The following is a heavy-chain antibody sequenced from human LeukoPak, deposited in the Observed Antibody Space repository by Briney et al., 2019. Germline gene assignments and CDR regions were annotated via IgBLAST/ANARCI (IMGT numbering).Heavy chain of an antibody. D-gene: IGHD4-17*01. CDR2: IYYSGST. J-gene: IGHJ6*03. CDR1: DGSFSSYY. Sequence: PSETLSLTCTVSDGSFSSYYWGWIRQPSGKGLEWIGYIYYSGSTNYNPSLKSRATISVDTSKNQFSLRLSSVTAADTAVYYCARVPPTVTAGRYYYCYMDVWGKGTTVTVSS. CDR3: ARVPPTVTAGRYYYCYMDV. V-gene: IGHV4-59*01.